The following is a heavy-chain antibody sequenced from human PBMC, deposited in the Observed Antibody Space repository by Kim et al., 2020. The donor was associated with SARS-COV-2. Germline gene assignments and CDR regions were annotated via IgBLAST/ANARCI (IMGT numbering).Heavy chain of an antibody. CDR1: GYTFTSYG. D-gene: IGHD3-9*01. V-gene: IGHV1-18*04. CDR2: ISAYNGNT. J-gene: IGHJ4*02. Sequence: ASVKVSCKASGYTFTSYGISWVRQAPGQGLEWMGWISAYNGNTNYEQKLQGRVTMTTDTSTSTAYMELRSLRSDDTAVYYCARAPADYYDILTGYSYYFDYWGQGTLVTVSS. CDR3: ARAPADYYDILTGYSYYFDY.